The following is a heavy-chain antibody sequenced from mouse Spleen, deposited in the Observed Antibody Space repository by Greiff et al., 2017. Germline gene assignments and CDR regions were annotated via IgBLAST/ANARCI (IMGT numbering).Heavy chain of an antibody. CDR1: GFTFSDYG. D-gene: IGHD2-12*01. CDR2: ISSGSSTI. Sequence: EVNVVESGGGLVKPGGSLKLSCAASGFTFSDYGMHWVRQAPEKGLEWVAYISSGSSTIYYADTVKGRFTISRDNAKNTLFLQMTSLRSEDTAMYYCAGYYSSFYAMDYWGQGTSVTVSS. J-gene: IGHJ4*01. V-gene: IGHV5-17*01. CDR3: AGYYSSFYAMDY.